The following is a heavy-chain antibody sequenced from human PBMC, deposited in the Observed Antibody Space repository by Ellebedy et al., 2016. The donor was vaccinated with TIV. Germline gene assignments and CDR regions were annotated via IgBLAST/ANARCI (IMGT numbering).Heavy chain of an antibody. Sequence: GESLKISXKGSGYSFTSYWIGWVRQMPGKGLEWMGIIYPGDSDTRYSPSFQGQVTISADKSISTAYLQWSSLKASDTAMYYCARFITLSSSRGLNYYYGMDVWGQGTTVTVSS. CDR3: ARFITLSSSRGLNYYYGMDV. V-gene: IGHV5-51*01. D-gene: IGHD6-6*01. J-gene: IGHJ6*02. CDR1: GYSFTSYW. CDR2: IYPGDSDT.